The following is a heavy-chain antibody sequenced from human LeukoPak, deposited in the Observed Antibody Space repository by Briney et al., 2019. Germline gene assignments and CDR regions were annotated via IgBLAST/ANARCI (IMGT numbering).Heavy chain of an antibody. D-gene: IGHD7-27*01. CDR1: GFTFDDYG. J-gene: IGHJ4*02. CDR3: AGAIWGCLVY. CDR2: ISGSGGST. Sequence: GGSLRLSCAASGFTFDDYGMSWVRQAPGKGLEWVSAISGSGGSTYYADSVKGRFTISRDNSKNTLYLQMNSLRAEDTAVYYCAGAIWGCLVYWGQGTLVTVSS. V-gene: IGHV3-23*01.